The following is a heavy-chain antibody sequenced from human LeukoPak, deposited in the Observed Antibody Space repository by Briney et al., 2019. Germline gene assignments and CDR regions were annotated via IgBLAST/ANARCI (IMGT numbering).Heavy chain of an antibody. Sequence: SETLSLTCAVYGGSFSGYYWSWIRQPPGKGLEWIGEINHSGSTNFNPFLKSRVTISVDTSKNQFYLKMSSVTAADTAVYYCARGGYCSSTSCYEDWFDPWGQGTLVTVSS. CDR1: GGSFSGYY. CDR2: INHSGST. J-gene: IGHJ5*02. V-gene: IGHV4-34*01. D-gene: IGHD2-2*01. CDR3: ARGGYCSSTSCYEDWFDP.